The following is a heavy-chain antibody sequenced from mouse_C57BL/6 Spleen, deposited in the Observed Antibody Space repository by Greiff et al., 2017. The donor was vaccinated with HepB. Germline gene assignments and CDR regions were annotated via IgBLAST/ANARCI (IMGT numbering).Heavy chain of an antibody. CDR3: AREISYVSSRAMDY. CDR2: IYPGDGDT. CDR1: GYAFSSYW. V-gene: IGHV1-80*01. Sequence: QVQLQQSGAELVKPGASVKISCKASGYAFSSYWMNWVKQRPGKGLEWIGQIYPGDGDTNYNGKFKGKATLTADKSSSTAYMQLSSLTSEDSAVYFCAREISYVSSRAMDYWGQGTSVTVSS. D-gene: IGHD1-3*01. J-gene: IGHJ4*01.